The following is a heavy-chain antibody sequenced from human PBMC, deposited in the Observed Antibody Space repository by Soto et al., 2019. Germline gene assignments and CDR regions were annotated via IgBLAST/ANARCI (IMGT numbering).Heavy chain of an antibody. Sequence: GGSLRLSCAASGFTFSSYSMNWVLQAPGKGLEWVSSISSSSSYIYYADSVKGRFTISRDNAKNSLYLQMNSLRAEDTAVYYCARVGSGYSSSWYIDYWGQGTLVTVSS. CDR1: GFTFSSYS. D-gene: IGHD6-13*01. CDR2: ISSSSSYI. CDR3: ARVGSGYSSSWYIDY. J-gene: IGHJ4*02. V-gene: IGHV3-21*01.